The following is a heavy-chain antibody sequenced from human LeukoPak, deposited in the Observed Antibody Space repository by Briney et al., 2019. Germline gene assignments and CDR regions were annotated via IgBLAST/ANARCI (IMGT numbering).Heavy chain of an antibody. J-gene: IGHJ4*02. V-gene: IGHV1-8*01. D-gene: IGHD3-9*01. CDR3: ARGSNRYYDILTGYYGYFDY. Sequence: SVKVSCKASGYTFTSYDINWVRQATGQGLEWMGWMNPNSGNTGYAQKFQGRVTMTRNTSISTAYMELSSLRSEDTAVYYCARGSNRYYDILTGYYGYFDYWGQGTLVTVSS. CDR1: GYTFTSYD. CDR2: MNPNSGNT.